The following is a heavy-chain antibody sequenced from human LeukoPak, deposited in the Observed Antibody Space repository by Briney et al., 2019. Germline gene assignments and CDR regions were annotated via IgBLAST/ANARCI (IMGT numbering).Heavy chain of an antibody. CDR1: GGSISSSNW. D-gene: IGHD3-10*01. Sequence: PSGTLSLTCAVSGGSISSSNWWSWVRQPPGKGLEWIGEIYHSGSTNYNPSLKSRITISVDTSKKQFSLKLSSVTAPDTAGYYCATYGSGKEWLDPWGQGTLVTVSS. J-gene: IGHJ5*02. CDR3: ATYGSGKEWLDP. V-gene: IGHV4-4*02. CDR2: IYHSGST.